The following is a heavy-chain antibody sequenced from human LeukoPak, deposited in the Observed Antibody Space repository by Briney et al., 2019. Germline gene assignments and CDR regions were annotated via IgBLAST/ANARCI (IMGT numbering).Heavy chain of an antibody. CDR3: TTEGYCSSTSCYQYYYYYYMDV. Sequence: GGSLRLSCAASGFTFSNAWMSWVRQAPEKVLELVGLIKSKTDGGTTDYAAPVEGRFTISRDDSKNTLYLQMNSLKTEDTAVYYCTTEGYCSSTSCYQYYYYYYMDVWGKGTTVTVSS. J-gene: IGHJ6*03. CDR2: IKSKTDGGTT. D-gene: IGHD2-2*01. CDR1: GFTFSNAW. V-gene: IGHV3-15*01.